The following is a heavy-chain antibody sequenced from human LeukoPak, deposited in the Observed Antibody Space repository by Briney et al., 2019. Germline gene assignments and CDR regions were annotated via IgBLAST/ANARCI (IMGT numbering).Heavy chain of an antibody. V-gene: IGHV4-38-2*02. D-gene: IGHD1-26*01. Sequence: AGETLSLTCTVSGYSISSDWYRGGSRQPGGEGQGGVSRMFDGGKKYYNASVRSRVTISVAASKYQFSLKLHSVTATDTALYYCVVPLPGPGSWFDPCGQGTPVIASP. CDR2: MFDGGKK. J-gene: IGHJ5*02. CDR3: VVPLPGPGSWFDP. CDR1: GYSISSDWY.